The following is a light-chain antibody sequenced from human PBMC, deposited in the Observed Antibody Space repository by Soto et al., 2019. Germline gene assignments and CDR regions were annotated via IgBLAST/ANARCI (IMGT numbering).Light chain of an antibody. J-gene: IGLJ2*01. CDR3: GAWDSRLSVVL. CDR1: SSNIGNNY. Sequence: QSVLTQPPSVSAAPGQTVTISCSGSSSNIGNNYVSWYQQLPGTAPRLFIYENDKRPSGIPDRFSGSKSGTSATLGITGLQTGDEADYYCGAWDSRLSVVLFGGGTQLTVL. CDR2: END. V-gene: IGLV1-51*01.